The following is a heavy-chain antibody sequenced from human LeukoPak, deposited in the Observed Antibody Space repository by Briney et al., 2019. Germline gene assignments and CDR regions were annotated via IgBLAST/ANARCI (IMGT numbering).Heavy chain of an antibody. CDR2: IGTEGDT. CDR1: GFTFNNYD. D-gene: IGHD2-15*01. J-gene: IGHJ1*01. Sequence: PGGSLRLSCAASGFTFNNYDMHSVRQATGKGLEWVAAIGTEGDTYYPDSVKGRFTISRENGKNSLFLQMDSLRAGDSAVYSCARSFHCSGGRCYLHFLLWGQGTLVTVSS. CDR3: ARSFHCSGGRCYLHFLL. V-gene: IGHV3-13*01.